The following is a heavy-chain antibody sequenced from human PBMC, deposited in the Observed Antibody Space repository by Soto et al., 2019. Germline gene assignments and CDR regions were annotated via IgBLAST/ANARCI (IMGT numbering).Heavy chain of an antibody. D-gene: IGHD2-2*02. Sequence: SETLSLTCTVSGGSISSYYWSWIRQPPGKGLEGSGYIYYSGSTNYNPSLKSRVTISVDTSKNQFSLKLSSVTAADTAVYYCARGNFKDIVVVPAAIPYYYGMDVWGQGTTVTVSS. V-gene: IGHV4-59*01. CDR1: GGSISSYY. CDR2: IYYSGST. CDR3: ARGNFKDIVVVPAAIPYYYGMDV. J-gene: IGHJ6*02.